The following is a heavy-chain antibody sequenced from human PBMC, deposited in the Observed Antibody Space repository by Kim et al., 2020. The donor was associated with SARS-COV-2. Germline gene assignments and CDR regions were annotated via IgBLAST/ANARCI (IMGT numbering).Heavy chain of an antibody. Sequence: SLKSRVTISVDTSKNQFSLKLSSVTAADTAVYYCARVGLYYDSSGYTFDYWGQGTLVTVSS. V-gene: IGHV4-30-2*04. J-gene: IGHJ4*02. D-gene: IGHD3-22*01. CDR3: ARVGLYYDSSGYTFDY.